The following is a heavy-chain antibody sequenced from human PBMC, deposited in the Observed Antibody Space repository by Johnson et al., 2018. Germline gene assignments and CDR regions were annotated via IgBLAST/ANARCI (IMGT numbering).Heavy chain of an antibody. Sequence: QVQLVESGAEVKKPGSSVKVSCKASGGTFSSYTISWVRQAPGQGLEWMGRIIPILGIANYAQKFQGRVTITADKSTSTAYMELSSLRSEDTAVYYGARAYLCGVSLCYYYRDVWGKGATVTVSS. CDR1: GGTFSSYT. D-gene: IGHD2-8*02. CDR2: IIPILGIA. V-gene: IGHV1-69*09. J-gene: IGHJ6*03. CDR3: ARAYLCGVSLCYYYRDV.